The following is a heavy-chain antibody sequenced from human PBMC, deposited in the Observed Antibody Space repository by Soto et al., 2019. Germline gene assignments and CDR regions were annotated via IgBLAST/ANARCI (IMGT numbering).Heavy chain of an antibody. Sequence: QVQLQESGPGLVKPSQTLSLTCTVSGGSISSGGYYWSWIRQHPGKGLEWIGYIYDSGSTYYNPSLKSRVTRPVDTSKNQFSLKLSSVTAADTAVYYCARGRCGSGFDYWGQGTLVTVSS. CDR3: ARGRCGSGFDY. D-gene: IGHD3-10*01. CDR1: GGSISSGGYY. CDR2: IYDSGST. J-gene: IGHJ4*02. V-gene: IGHV4-31*03.